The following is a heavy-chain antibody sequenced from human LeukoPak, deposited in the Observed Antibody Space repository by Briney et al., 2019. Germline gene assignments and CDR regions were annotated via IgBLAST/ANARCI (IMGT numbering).Heavy chain of an antibody. CDR3: ARGIGWFDP. V-gene: IGHV4-34*01. CDR2: INHSGST. D-gene: IGHD3-16*02. J-gene: IGHJ5*02. CDR1: GGSFSGYY. Sequence: PSETLSLTCAVYGGSFSGYYWSWIRQPPGKGLEWIGEINHSGSTNYNPSLKSRVTISVDTSKNQFSLKLSSVTAADTAVYYCARGIGWFDPWGQGTLVTVSS.